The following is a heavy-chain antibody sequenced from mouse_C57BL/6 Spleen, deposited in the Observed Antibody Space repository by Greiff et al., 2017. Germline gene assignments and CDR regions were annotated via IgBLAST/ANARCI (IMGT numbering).Heavy chain of an antibody. D-gene: IGHD1-1*01. CDR1: GYTFTNYW. Sequence: VQLVESGAELVRPGTSVKMSCKASGYTFTNYWIGWAKQRPGHGLEWIGDIYPGGGYTNYNEKFKGKATLTADKSSSTAYMQFSSLTSEDSAIYYCAREDYGSSSAWFAYWGQGTLVTVSA. CDR2: IYPGGGYT. CDR3: AREDYGSSSAWFAY. V-gene: IGHV1-63*01. J-gene: IGHJ3*01.